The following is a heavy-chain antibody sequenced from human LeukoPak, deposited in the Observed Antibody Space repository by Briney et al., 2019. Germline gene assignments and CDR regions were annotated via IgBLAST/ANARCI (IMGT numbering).Heavy chain of an antibody. V-gene: IGHV1-69*05. CDR2: IIPIFGTA. Sequence: ASVKVSCKASGCTFTSYAISWVRQAPGQGLEWMGGIIPIFGTANYAQKFQGRVTMTTDESTSTAYMELSSLRSEDTAVYYCAGASGSYGDDYFDYWGQGTLVTVSS. CDR1: GCTFTSYA. J-gene: IGHJ4*02. D-gene: IGHD1-26*01. CDR3: AGASGSYGDDYFDY.